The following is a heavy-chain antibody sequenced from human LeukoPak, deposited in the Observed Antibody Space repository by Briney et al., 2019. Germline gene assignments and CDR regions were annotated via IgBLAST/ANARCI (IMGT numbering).Heavy chain of an antibody. Sequence: PSETLSLTCTVSGYSISSGYYWDWIRQPPGKGLEWIGSIYHSGSTFYNPSLKNRVTISVDTTKNQFSLKLRTVTAADTAIYYCARDLGNFWSGYALDYWGQGTLITVSS. V-gene: IGHV4-38-2*02. CDR1: GYSISSGYY. J-gene: IGHJ4*02. CDR3: ARDLGNFWSGYALDY. CDR2: IYHSGST. D-gene: IGHD3-3*01.